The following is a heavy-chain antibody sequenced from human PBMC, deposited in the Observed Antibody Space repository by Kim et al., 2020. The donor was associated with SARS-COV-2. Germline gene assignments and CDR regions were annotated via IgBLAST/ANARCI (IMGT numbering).Heavy chain of an antibody. J-gene: IGHJ5*02. CDR3: ASLAKYGDYGNWFDP. V-gene: IGHV4-4*09. Sequence: PSLKSRVTISGDTSKNQFSLKLSSVTAADTAVYYCASLAKYGDYGNWFDPWGQGTLVTVSS. D-gene: IGHD4-17*01.